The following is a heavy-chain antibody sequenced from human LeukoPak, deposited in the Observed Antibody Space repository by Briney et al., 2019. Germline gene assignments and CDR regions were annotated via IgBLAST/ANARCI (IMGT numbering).Heavy chain of an antibody. CDR1: GFTFSSYA. Sequence: GGSLRLSCAASGFTFSSYAMSWVRQAPGKGLEWVSAISASGGSTHYADSVKGRFTISRDNSKNTLFLQMNSLRAEDTAVYYCAKADGSWTYDPWGQGTLVTVSS. CDR3: AKADGSWTYDP. CDR2: ISASGGST. V-gene: IGHV3-23*01. J-gene: IGHJ5*02. D-gene: IGHD5-24*01.